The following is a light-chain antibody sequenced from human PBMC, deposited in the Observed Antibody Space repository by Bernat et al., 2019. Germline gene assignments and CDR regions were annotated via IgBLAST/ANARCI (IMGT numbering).Light chain of an antibody. CDR1: STNIGSNT. Sequence: QSILTQPPSASGTPGQRVTIYCSGGSTNIGSNTVNWYQQVPGTAPKLLIFSKNQRPSGVPDRFSGSKSGTSASLAISGLQPDDGADYYCGTWDDSLNVWLFGGGTKLTVL. CDR2: SKN. J-gene: IGLJ2*01. CDR3: GTWDDSLNVWL. V-gene: IGLV1-44*01.